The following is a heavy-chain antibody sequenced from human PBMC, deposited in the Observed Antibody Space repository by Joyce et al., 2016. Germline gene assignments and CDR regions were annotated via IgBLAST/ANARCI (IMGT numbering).Heavy chain of an antibody. V-gene: IGHV4-4*02. D-gene: IGHD5-12*01. CDR2: IHHSGRT. CDR1: GASISSSNW. J-gene: IGHJ4*02. CDR3: ARDRGVATSEEFDY. Sequence: QVQLQESGPGLVKPSGTLSLTCAVSGASISSSNWWSWVRQPPGKGLGWIGEIHHSGRTNYNPSLGSRITISVDKSKNEFSLRLTSVTAAETAFYYCARDRGVATSEEFDYWGQGTLVTVSS.